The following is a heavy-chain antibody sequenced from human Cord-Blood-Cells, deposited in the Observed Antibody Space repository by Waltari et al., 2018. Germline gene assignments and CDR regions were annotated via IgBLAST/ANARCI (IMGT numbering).Heavy chain of an antibody. V-gene: IGHV4-31*03. CDR3: ARDGAYYYGSGSYYNYFDY. Sequence: QVQLQESGPGLVKPSQTLSLTCTVSGGSISSGGYYWSWIRQHPGKGLEWIGYIYYSGSTSYNPSLKSRVTISVDTSKNQFSLKLSSVTAADTAVYYCARDGAYYYGSGSYYNYFDYWGQGTLVTVSS. J-gene: IGHJ4*02. CDR1: GGSISSGGYY. D-gene: IGHD3-10*01. CDR2: IYYSGST.